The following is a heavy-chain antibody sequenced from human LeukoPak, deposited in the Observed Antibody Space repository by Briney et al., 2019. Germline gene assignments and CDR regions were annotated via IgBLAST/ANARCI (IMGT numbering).Heavy chain of an antibody. D-gene: IGHD6-19*01. CDR2: ISSSSSYT. CDR1: GFTFSDYY. CDR3: AKPLAGYSSGWYPVY. J-gene: IGHJ4*02. Sequence: GGSLRLSCAASGFTFSDYYMSWIRQAPGKGLGWVSYISSSSSYTNYADSVKGRFTISRDNAKNSLYLQMNNLRAEDTAVYYCAKPLAGYSSGWYPVYWGQGTLVTVSS. V-gene: IGHV3-11*06.